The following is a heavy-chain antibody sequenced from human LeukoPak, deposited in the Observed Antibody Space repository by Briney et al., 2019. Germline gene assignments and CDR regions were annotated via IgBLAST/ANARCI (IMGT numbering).Heavy chain of an antibody. CDR2: INHSGST. CDR3: ARAPYYYDSSGYPEGPFDY. J-gene: IGHJ4*02. V-gene: IGHV4-34*01. D-gene: IGHD3-22*01. Sequence: PSETLSLTCAVYGGSFSGYYWSWIRQPPGKGLEWIGEINHSGSTNYNPSLKSRVTISVDTSKNQFSLKLSSVTAADTAVYYCARAPYYYDSSGYPEGPFDYWGQGTLVTVSS. CDR1: GGSFSGYY.